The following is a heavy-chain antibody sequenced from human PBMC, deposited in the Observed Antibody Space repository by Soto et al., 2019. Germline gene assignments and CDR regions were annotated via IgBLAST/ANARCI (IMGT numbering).Heavy chain of an antibody. CDR3: ARSYGDYVPYYFDY. Sequence: ASVKVSCKASGFSFTGYYIHWLRQAPGQGLEWMGWINAHSGGTEYAQKFQGRVTLTRDTSIATAYLTLTSLTSDDTALYYCARSYGDYVPYYFDYWGQGTLVTVSS. D-gene: IGHD4-17*01. CDR1: GFSFTGYY. J-gene: IGHJ4*02. CDR2: INAHSGGT. V-gene: IGHV1-2*02.